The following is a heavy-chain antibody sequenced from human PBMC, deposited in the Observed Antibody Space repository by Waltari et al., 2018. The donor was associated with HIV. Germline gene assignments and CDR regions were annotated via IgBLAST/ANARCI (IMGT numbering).Heavy chain of an antibody. CDR3: ARDKLGDAAPV. D-gene: IGHD1-26*01. V-gene: IGHV3-48*02. Sequence: EVQLVESGGGLVQPGGTLRLSCLVSGFSFPTYMIYWVRQRPGKWMEWSSYISGTTNTKEYAASVKGRFTVSRDNAKTSAFLDMSALRDDDTAIYYCARDKLGDAAPVWGQGTTVAVSS. CDR1: GFSFPTYM. J-gene: IGHJ6*02. CDR2: ISGTTNTK.